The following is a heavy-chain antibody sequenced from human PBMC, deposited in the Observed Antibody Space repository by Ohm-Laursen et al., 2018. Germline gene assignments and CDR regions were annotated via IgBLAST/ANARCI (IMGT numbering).Heavy chain of an antibody. V-gene: IGHV1-46*01. Sequence: GATVKLSCKASGYTVTTYYMHWVRQAPGQGLEWMGMINPSGGSTSYAQKFQGRFTITSDTSTSAVYMELTSLRSEDTAVYYCARNVASGFDYWGQGTVVTVSS. D-gene: IGHD5-12*01. J-gene: IGHJ4*02. CDR1: GYTVTTYY. CDR3: ARNVASGFDY. CDR2: INPSGGST.